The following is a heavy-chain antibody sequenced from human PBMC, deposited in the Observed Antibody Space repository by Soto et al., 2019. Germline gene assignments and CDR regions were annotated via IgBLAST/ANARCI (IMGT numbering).Heavy chain of an antibody. J-gene: IGHJ5*02. V-gene: IGHV4-4*08. CDR3: ARDTHAGFTHYFDP. CDR1: GASIRNYY. D-gene: IGHD1-26*01. CDR2: VYTPDYT. Sequence: SETLSLTCSVSGASIRNYYWHWVRQLPGKGLEWIGYVYTPDYTRYNSSLKSRVTISVDTSKSQFSLRLNSVTAADTAVYYCARDTHAGFTHYFDPWGQGTLVT.